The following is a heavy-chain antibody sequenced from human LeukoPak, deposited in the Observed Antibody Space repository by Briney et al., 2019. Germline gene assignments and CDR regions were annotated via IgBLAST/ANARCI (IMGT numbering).Heavy chain of an antibody. D-gene: IGHD2/OR15-2a*01. CDR2: IYYNGIS. CDR3: ARAFLYYFDY. Sequence: SETLSLTCTVSGGSISGYYWSWIRQPPGKGLEWIAYIYYNGISNYNPSLKSRVIISVDSSKNQFSLKLTSVTAADTAVYYCARAFLYYFDYWGQGTLVTVSS. V-gene: IGHV4-59*01. CDR1: GGSISGYY. J-gene: IGHJ4*02.